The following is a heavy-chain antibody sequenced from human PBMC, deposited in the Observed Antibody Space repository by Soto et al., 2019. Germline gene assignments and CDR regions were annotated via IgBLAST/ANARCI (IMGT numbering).Heavy chain of an antibody. D-gene: IGHD2-8*01. V-gene: IGHV3-30*18. J-gene: IGHJ5*02. CDR1: GFTFSNYG. Sequence: QVQLVESGGGVVQPGRSLRLSCAASGFTFSNYGMHWVRQTPGKGLEWVAVISYDGSHEFYTDSVKGRFTISRDNYKSTLYLQMNSLNTEDTAMYYCAKDPKCCTIGSHFLDNWFDPWGQGTLVTVSS. CDR2: ISYDGSHE. CDR3: AKDPKCCTIGSHFLDNWFDP.